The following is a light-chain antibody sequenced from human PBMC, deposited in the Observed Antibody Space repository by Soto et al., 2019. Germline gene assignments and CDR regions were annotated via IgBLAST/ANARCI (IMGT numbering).Light chain of an antibody. CDR1: QPRSNF. CDR3: QQSYSTPYT. Sequence: FKMTQPPSSLSASEGDRVTITGRESQPRSNFLHWYQQKPGKAPKVLIYAISNLKSGVPSRFSGSGSGTDFTLTISSLQPEDFATYYCQQSYSTPYTFGQGTKVEIK. CDR2: AIS. V-gene: IGKV1-39*01. J-gene: IGKJ2*01.